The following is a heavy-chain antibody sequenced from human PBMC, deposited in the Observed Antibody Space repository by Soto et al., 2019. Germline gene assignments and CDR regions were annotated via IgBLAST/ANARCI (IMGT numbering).Heavy chain of an antibody. CDR2: IYYSGST. CDR1: GGSISSSSYY. V-gene: IGHV4-39*01. J-gene: IGHJ4*02. CDR3: ARQSSWPTPNHFDY. Sequence: PSETLSLTCTVSGGSISSSSYYWGWIRQPPGKGLEWIGSIYYSGSTYYTPSLKSRVTISVDTSKNQFSLKLSSVTAADTAVYYCARQSSWPTPNHFDYWGQGTLVTVSS. D-gene: IGHD6-13*01.